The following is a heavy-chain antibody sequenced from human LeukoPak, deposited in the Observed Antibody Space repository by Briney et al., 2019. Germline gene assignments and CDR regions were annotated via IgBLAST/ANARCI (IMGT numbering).Heavy chain of an antibody. D-gene: IGHD6-6*01. CDR3: ARDSPPQYASSSAGFDY. V-gene: IGHV4-59*01. CDR1: GDSIRNYY. J-gene: IGHJ4*02. Sequence: PSETLSLTCSVSGDSIRNYYWSWIRQPPGKGLEWIGYIYYRGNTNYNPSLKSRVIISIDTSKNQFSLKMSSVTAADMAVYFCARDSPPQYASSSAGFDYWGQGTLVTVSS. CDR2: IYYRGNT.